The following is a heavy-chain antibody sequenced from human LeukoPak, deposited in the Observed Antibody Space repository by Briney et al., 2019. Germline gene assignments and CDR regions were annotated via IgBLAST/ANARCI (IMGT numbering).Heavy chain of an antibody. V-gene: IGHV3-23*01. CDR3: AKRLRDIVGARNAFDI. CDR1: GFTFSRNA. D-gene: IGHD1-26*01. J-gene: IGHJ3*02. Sequence: PGGSLRLSWAASGFTFSRNAMSWVRQPQGKGLEWVSAISGSGGSTDYADSVKGRFTISRDNSKNTLYLQMSSLRAEDTAVYYCAKRLRDIVGARNAFDIWGQGTMVSVSS. CDR2: ISGSGGST.